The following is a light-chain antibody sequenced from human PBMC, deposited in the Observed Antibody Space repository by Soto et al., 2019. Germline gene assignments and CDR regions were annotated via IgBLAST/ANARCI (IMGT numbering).Light chain of an antibody. Sequence: DVVMTQSPLSLPVTLGQPASISCRSSYSLIHSDGDTYLNWFQQRPGQSPRRLIYEVSNRDSGVPDRFSGSGSGTDFTLKISRVEAEDVGIDYCMQGTHWPWTFGQGTEVEIK. CDR3: MQGTHWPWT. CDR2: EVS. CDR1: YSLIHSDGDTY. V-gene: IGKV2-30*02. J-gene: IGKJ1*01.